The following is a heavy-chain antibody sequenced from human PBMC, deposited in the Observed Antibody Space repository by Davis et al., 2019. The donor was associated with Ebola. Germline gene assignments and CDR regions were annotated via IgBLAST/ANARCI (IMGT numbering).Heavy chain of an antibody. CDR1: GLTFSSYS. CDR2: ISGSGKTI. D-gene: IGHD5-12*01. J-gene: IGHJ4*02. Sequence: ESLKIPCVASGLTFSSYSMDWVRQAPGKGLEWISYISGSGKTIHYADSVKGRFTITRDNAKNSVYLQMNSLRDEDTAVYYCARDFGSVDIDLPTAGCDHWGLGTLVTVSS. V-gene: IGHV3-48*02. CDR3: ARDFGSVDIDLPTAGCDH.